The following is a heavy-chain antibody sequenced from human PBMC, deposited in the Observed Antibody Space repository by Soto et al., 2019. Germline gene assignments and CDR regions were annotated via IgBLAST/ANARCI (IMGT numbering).Heavy chain of an antibody. J-gene: IGHJ4*02. V-gene: IGHV4-31*03. CDR3: ARGRTATVHDFDY. CDR2: IYYSGST. CDR1: GGSISSGGYY. D-gene: IGHD5-18*01. Sequence: QVQLQESGPGLVKPSQTLSLTCTVSGGSISSGGYYWSWIRQHPGKGLQWIGYIYYSGSTYYNPTLKSRIXXSXDXXQNQFALRLSSVPAADTSVYYCARGRTATVHDFDYWGQGPLVTVSS.